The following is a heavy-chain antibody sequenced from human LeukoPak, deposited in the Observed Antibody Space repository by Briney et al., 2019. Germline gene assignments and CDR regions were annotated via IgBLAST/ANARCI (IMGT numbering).Heavy chain of an antibody. CDR2: VYYSGGT. CDR1: SGSISSSSYY. J-gene: IGHJ4*02. V-gene: IGHV4-39*07. Sequence: SETLSLTCTVSSGSISSSSYYWGWIRQPPGKGLEWIGSVYYSGGTYYNPSLESRVTISADTSKNQFSLKLSSVTAADTAVYYCARVYYDILTGYYKPAFFDYWGQGTLVTVSS. D-gene: IGHD3-9*01. CDR3: ARVYYDILTGYYKPAFFDY.